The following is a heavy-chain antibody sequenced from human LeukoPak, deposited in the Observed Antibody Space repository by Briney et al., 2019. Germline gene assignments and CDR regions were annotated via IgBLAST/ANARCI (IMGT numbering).Heavy chain of an antibody. J-gene: IGHJ4*02. Sequence: AGGSLRLSCAASGFTFRGYGMHWVRQSPGKGLEWVAFIRSDGSYTYYADSVKGRFTISRDNAKNSLYLQMNSLRAEDTAVYYCASPLNYDSSGYYDDYWGQGTLVTVSS. CDR3: ASPLNYDSSGYYDDY. D-gene: IGHD3-22*01. V-gene: IGHV3-30*02. CDR1: GFTFRGYG. CDR2: IRSDGSYT.